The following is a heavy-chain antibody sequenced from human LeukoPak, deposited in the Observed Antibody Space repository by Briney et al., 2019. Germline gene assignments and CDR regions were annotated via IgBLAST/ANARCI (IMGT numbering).Heavy chain of an antibody. CDR3: ARDLGGATFY. V-gene: IGHV3-30-3*01. J-gene: IGHJ4*02. CDR1: GFTFSSYA. D-gene: IGHD1-26*01. Sequence: PGGSLRLSCAASGFTFSSYAMHWVRQAPGKGLEWVAVISYDGSNKYYADSVKGRFTISRDNSKNTLYLQMNSLRAEDTAVYYCARDLGGATFYWGQGTQVTVSS. CDR2: ISYDGSNK.